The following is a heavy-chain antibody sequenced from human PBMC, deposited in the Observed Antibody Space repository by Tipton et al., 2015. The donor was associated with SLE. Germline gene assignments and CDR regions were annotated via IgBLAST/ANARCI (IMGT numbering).Heavy chain of an antibody. Sequence: SLRLSCAASGFTVSSNYMSWVRQAPGKGLEWVSVIYSGGSTYYADSVKGRFTISRDNSKNTLYLQMNSLRAEDTAVYYCARVANYGDYGGAFDIWGQGTMVTVSS. V-gene: IGHV3-66*02. J-gene: IGHJ3*02. D-gene: IGHD4-17*01. CDR2: IYSGGST. CDR1: GFTVSSNY. CDR3: ARVANYGDYGGAFDI.